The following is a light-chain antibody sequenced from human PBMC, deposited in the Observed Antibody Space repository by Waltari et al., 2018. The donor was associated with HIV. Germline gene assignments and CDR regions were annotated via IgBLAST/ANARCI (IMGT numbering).Light chain of an antibody. Sequence: QSALTQPASVSGSPGQSITISCTGPSSAVGTYTYISWYQQHPGKAPKLMIYDVSKRPSGVSNRCSGSKSGNTASLTISGLQAEDEADYYCCSYAGSSTFVFGTGTKVTVL. CDR2: DVS. J-gene: IGLJ1*01. CDR1: SSAVGTYTY. V-gene: IGLV2-23*02. CDR3: CSYAGSSTFV.